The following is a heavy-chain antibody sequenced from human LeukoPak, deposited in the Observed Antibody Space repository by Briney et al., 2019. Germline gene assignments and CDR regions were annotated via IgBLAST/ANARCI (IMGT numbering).Heavy chain of an antibody. Sequence: PSQTLSLTCAVSGGPISSGGYSWSWIRQPPGKGLEWIGYIYHSGSTYYNPSLKSRVTISVDRSKNQFSLKLSSVTAADTAVYYCARGGYSYGYPLDYWGQGTLVTVSS. CDR3: ARGGYSYGYPLDY. V-gene: IGHV4-30-2*01. CDR1: GGPISSGGYS. D-gene: IGHD5-18*01. J-gene: IGHJ4*02. CDR2: IYHSGST.